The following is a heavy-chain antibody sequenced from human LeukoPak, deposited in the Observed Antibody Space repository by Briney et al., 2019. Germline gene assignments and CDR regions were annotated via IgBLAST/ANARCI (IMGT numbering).Heavy chain of an antibody. CDR1: GFTFSTYA. D-gene: IGHD2-2*01. Sequence: GGSLRLSCAASGFTFSTYAMNWARRAPGKGLEWVSVISGGGDNTYYADSAKGRFTISRDNSKDTLYLQMNSLRAEDRGVYYCAKDRHCSSISCYRGYFDYWGQGTLVTVSS. CDR2: ISGGGDNT. J-gene: IGHJ4*02. V-gene: IGHV3-23*01. CDR3: AKDRHCSSISCYRGYFDY.